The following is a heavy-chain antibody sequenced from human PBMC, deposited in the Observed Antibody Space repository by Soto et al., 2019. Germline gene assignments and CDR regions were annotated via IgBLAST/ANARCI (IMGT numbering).Heavy chain of an antibody. CDR2: IDYYGNT. CDR1: GGSTTNSNYY. CDR3: VRGGKYRQQETYFFDY. V-gene: IGHV4-39*01. J-gene: IGHJ4*02. Sequence: QLQLQESGPGLVKPSETLSLRCSVSGGSTTNSNYYWGWIRQPPGRGLEWLGSIDYYGNTYYNPSVRRRVTVFIDTSKSQFSVEVTSVTAADTAVYYCVRGGKYRQQETYFFDYWGQGALVTVSS. D-gene: IGHD6-6*01.